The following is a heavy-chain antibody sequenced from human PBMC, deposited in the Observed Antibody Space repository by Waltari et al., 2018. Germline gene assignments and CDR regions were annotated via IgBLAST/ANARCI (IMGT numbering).Heavy chain of an antibody. V-gene: IGHV3-30*04. Sequence: QVQLVESGGGVVQPGRSLRLSCEATEFTFSPYSIHWVRQAPGKGREWVAVISYNARNIYYVDSVKGRFTISRDNSKKTLYLQMNSLRAEDTAVYYCARDYCDRTNCHGMDVWGQGTTVTVSS. CDR1: EFTFSPYS. D-gene: IGHD3-22*01. CDR3: ARDYCDRTNCHGMDV. J-gene: IGHJ6*02. CDR2: ISYNARNI.